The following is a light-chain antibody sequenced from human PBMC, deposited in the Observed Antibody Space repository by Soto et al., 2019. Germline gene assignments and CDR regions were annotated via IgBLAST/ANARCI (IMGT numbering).Light chain of an antibody. V-gene: IGKV3-20*01. CDR1: QSVSSTH. Sequence: EIVLTQSPGTLSLSPGERATLSCRASQSVSSTHLAWYQQKPGQAPRLLIYGASSRATGIPDRFSGSGSGTDFTLTSSRLEPEDFAVYYCQQYGSSPRTFGQGTKVEFK. CDR2: GAS. J-gene: IGKJ1*01. CDR3: QQYGSSPRT.